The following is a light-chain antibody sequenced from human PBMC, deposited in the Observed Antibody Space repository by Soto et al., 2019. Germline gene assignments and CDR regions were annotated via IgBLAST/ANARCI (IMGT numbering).Light chain of an antibody. J-gene: IGLJ2*01. CDR2: DNN. V-gene: IGLV1-51*01. CDR3: ATWDSSLSAVV. CDR1: SSNIGNNY. Sequence: QSVLTQPPSVSAAPGQTVTIYCSGSSSNIGNNYVSWYQQLPGTAPKLVIYDNNKRPSGSPDRFSGSKSGTSATLGITGLQTGDEGDYFCATWDSSLSAVVFGGGTTLTVL.